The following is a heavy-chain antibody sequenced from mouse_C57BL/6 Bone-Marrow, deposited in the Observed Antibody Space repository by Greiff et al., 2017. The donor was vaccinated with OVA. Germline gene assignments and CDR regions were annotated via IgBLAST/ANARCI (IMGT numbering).Heavy chain of an antibody. CDR2: IYPGGGYT. CDR1: GYTFTNYW. Sequence: QVQLQQSGAELVRPGTSVKMSCKASGYTFTNYWIGWAKQRPGHGLEWLGDIYPGGGYTNYNEKFKGKATLTADKSSSTAYMQFSRLTSEDSTIYYWARWSTVVADYWGQGTTLTVSS. CDR3: ARWSTVVADY. J-gene: IGHJ2*01. D-gene: IGHD1-1*01. V-gene: IGHV1-63*01.